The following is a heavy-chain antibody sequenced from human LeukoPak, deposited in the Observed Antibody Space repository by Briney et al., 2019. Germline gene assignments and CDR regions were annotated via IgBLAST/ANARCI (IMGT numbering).Heavy chain of an antibody. Sequence: NPSETLSLTCTVSGGSISSYYWSWIRQPAGKGPEWIGRIYTSGSTNYNPSLKSRVTMSVDTSKNQFSLKLSSVTAADTAVYYCAREDYDFWSGYPHNWFDPWGQGTLVTVSS. D-gene: IGHD3-3*01. CDR3: AREDYDFWSGYPHNWFDP. CDR1: GGSISSYY. V-gene: IGHV4-4*07. CDR2: IYTSGST. J-gene: IGHJ5*02.